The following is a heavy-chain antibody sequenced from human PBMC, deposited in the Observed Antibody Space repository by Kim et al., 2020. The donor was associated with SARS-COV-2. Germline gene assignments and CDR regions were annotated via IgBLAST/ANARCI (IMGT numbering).Heavy chain of an antibody. CDR3: ARDWSSSGWEYYFDY. Sequence: QKFQGRVTMTRDTSTSTVYMELSSLRSEDTAVYYCARDWSSSGWEYYFDYWGQGTLVTVSS. V-gene: IGHV1-46*01. J-gene: IGHJ4*02. D-gene: IGHD6-19*01.